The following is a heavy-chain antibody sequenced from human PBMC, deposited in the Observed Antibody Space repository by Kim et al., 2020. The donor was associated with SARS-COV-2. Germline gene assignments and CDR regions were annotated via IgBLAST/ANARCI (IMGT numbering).Heavy chain of an antibody. CDR3: ARGGYSSGWYEHFQH. CDR2: IIPIFGTA. D-gene: IGHD6-19*01. Sequence: SVKVSCKASGGTFSSYAISWVRQAPGQGLEWMGGIIPIFGTANYAQKFQGRVTITADESTSTAYMELSSLRSEDTAVYYCARGGYSSGWYEHFQHWGQGTLVTVSS. CDR1: GGTFSSYA. V-gene: IGHV1-69*13. J-gene: IGHJ1*01.